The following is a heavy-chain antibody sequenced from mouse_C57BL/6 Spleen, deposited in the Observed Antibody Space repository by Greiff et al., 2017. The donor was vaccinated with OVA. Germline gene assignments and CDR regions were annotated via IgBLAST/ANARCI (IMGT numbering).Heavy chain of an antibody. J-gene: IGHJ2*02. V-gene: IGHV1-22*01. D-gene: IGHD1-1*01. CDR2: INPNNGGT. Sequence: VQLQQSGPELVKPGASVKMSCKASGYTFTDYNMHWVRQSHGKSLEWIGYINPNNGGTSYNQKVKGKATLTVNKDSSTAYMELRSLTSEDSAVYYCARYGTGDYWGQGTSLTVSS. CDR1: GYTFTDYN. CDR3: ARYGTGDY.